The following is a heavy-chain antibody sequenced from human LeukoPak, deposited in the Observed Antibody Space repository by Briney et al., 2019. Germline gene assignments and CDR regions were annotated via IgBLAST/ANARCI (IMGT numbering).Heavy chain of an antibody. J-gene: IGHJ4*02. V-gene: IGHV3-11*01. CDR2: ISSSGSTI. CDR3: AKARGGGVTTNY. Sequence: GGSLRLSCAVSGFTFSDFYMSWIRQAPGKGLEWVSYISSSGSTIYYADSVKGRFTISRDNAKNSLYLQMNSLRAEDTAVYYCAKARGGGVTTNYWGQGTLVPVSS. D-gene: IGHD4-17*01. CDR1: GFTFSDFY.